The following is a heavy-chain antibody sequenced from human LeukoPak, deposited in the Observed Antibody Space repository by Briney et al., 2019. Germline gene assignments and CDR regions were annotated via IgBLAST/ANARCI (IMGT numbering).Heavy chain of an antibody. J-gene: IGHJ5*02. D-gene: IGHD3-10*01. CDR3: ARDGPYYYGSGSYYKDNWFDP. V-gene: IGHV4-61*01. CDR1: GGSVSSGSYY. Sequence: PSETLSLTCTVSGGSVSSGSYYWSWIRQPPGKGLEWIGYIYYSGSTYYNPSLKSRVTISVDTSKNQFSLKLSSVTAADTAVYYCARDGPYYYGSGSYYKDNWFDPWGQGTLVTVSS. CDR2: IYYSGST.